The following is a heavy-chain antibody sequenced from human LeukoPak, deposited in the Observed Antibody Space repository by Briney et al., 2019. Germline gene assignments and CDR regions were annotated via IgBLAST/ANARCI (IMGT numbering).Heavy chain of an antibody. D-gene: IGHD4-17*01. CDR1: GFTFSSFS. Sequence: GGSLRLSCAASGFTFSSFSMSWVRQAPGKGLVWVSRINRDGGGTTYAGSVKGRFTISRDNAKNTLYLQMNSLRAEDTAVYFCARVAYGDYGVFDYWGQGTLVTVSS. CDR3: ARVAYGDYGVFDY. CDR2: INRDGGGT. J-gene: IGHJ4*02. V-gene: IGHV3-74*01.